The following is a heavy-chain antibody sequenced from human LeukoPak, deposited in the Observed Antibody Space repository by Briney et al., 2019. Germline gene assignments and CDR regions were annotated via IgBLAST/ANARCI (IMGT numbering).Heavy chain of an antibody. CDR2: INSGGSGT. CDR1: GFAFSSNW. D-gene: IGHD3-22*01. V-gene: IGHV3-74*01. Sequence: PGGSLRLSCAASGFAFSSNWMHWVRQTPGKGLVWVSRINSGGSGTSYADSVKGRFTISRDNSKNTLYLQMNSLRAEDTAVYYCARWTYYYDSSGYPELDYWGQGTLVTVSS. J-gene: IGHJ4*02. CDR3: ARWTYYYDSSGYPELDY.